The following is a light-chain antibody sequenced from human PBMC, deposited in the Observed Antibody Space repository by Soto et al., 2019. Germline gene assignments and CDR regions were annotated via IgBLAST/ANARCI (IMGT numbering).Light chain of an antibody. CDR3: QHYGSSHSNT. Sequence: IVLTQSPGTLSLSPGERATLSCRASQSVSSNYLAWYQHKPGQAPRLLIYDVSSRATGTPDRFSGSGSGTDFPLTVSRLETEDFAVYYCQHYGSSHSNTFGQGTRLEIK. V-gene: IGKV3-20*01. J-gene: IGKJ5*01. CDR2: DVS. CDR1: QSVSSNY.